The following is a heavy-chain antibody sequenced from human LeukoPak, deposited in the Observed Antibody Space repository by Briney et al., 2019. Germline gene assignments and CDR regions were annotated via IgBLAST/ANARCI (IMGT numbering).Heavy chain of an antibody. J-gene: IGHJ4*02. CDR2: INSDGSTK. Sequence: QPGAPLRLCCATSGFTFSSYWMHWVRQAPGEGLVWVSCINSDGSTKNYADSVKGRFTISKDNAKNPLYLQMASLRAEDTAVYYCARGRYCSGGSCYVYWGQGTLVTVSS. V-gene: IGHV3-74*01. D-gene: IGHD2-15*01. CDR3: ARGRYCSGGSCYVY. CDR1: GFTFSSYW.